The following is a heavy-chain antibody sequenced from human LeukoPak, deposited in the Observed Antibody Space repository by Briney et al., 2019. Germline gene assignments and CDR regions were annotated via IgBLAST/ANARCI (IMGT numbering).Heavy chain of an antibody. CDR3: ASQGVWRDGSRKPLGY. J-gene: IGHJ4*02. CDR2: INPNSGGT. Sequence: ASVKVSCKASGYTFTGYYMHWVRQAPGQGLEWMGWINPNSGGTNYAQKFQGRVTMTRDTSISTAYMELSRLRSDDTAVYYCASQGVWRDGSRKPLGYWGQGTLVTVSS. V-gene: IGHV1-2*02. CDR1: GYTFTGYY. D-gene: IGHD5-24*01.